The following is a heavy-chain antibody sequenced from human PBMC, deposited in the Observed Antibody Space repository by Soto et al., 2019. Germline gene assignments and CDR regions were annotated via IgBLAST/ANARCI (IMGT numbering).Heavy chain of an antibody. CDR3: ATQTISYAWGV. D-gene: IGHD3-16*01. Sequence: QVQLQESGPGLVKPSETLSLTCTVSGAPITTTKWWAWVRLPPGKGLEWIGELSRGDERSSNPSLEGRFTMSLDKYNNHFSLKLTSVTASYMAIYYYATQTISYAWGVWGRGTSVTVSS. CDR1: GAPITTTKW. J-gene: IGHJ6*02. CDR2: LSRGDER. V-gene: IGHV4-4*02.